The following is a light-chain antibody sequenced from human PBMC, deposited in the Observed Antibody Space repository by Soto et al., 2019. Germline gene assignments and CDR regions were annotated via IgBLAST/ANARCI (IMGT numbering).Light chain of an antibody. J-gene: IGLJ3*02. CDR2: TDN. V-gene: IGLV1-44*01. CDR3: ATWDDNLSGVV. CDR1: SSNIGINT. Sequence: QSVLTQPPSASGTPGQRVTISCSGGSSNIGINTVNWYQQLPGTAPKVLIYTDNERPSGVPDRFSGSKSGTSASLAINGLQSGDEADYYCATWDDNLSGVVFGGGTKLTVL.